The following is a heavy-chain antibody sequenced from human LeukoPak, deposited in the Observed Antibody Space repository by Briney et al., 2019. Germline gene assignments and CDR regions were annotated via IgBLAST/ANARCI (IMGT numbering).Heavy chain of an antibody. CDR1: GFAFNFYA. J-gene: IGHJ5*02. V-gene: IGHV3-23*01. CDR3: AKPISGGLAVSADWFDP. CDR2: INASGGNT. D-gene: IGHD6-19*01. Sequence: GGSLRLSCAASGFAFNFYAMTWVRQAPGKRLQWVSTINASGGNTYYAESVRGRFTISRDNSKDTLYLQLNSLAAEDTAIYYCAKPISGGLAVSADWFDPWGQGTLVAVSS.